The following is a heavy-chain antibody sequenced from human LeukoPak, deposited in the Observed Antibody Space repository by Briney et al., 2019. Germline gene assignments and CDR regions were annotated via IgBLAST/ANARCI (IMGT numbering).Heavy chain of an antibody. D-gene: IGHD5-12*01. CDR3: ARGGPSDF. Sequence: ASVKVSFKASGYSFTEYSINWVRQAPGQGLEWMGRISTSTGTPTYAQGFTGRFVFSLDTSVSTAYLQISSLKPEDTAVYYCARGGPSDFWAQGTRVTVSS. J-gene: IGHJ4*02. CDR1: GYSFTEYS. V-gene: IGHV7-4-1*01. CDR2: ISTSTGTP.